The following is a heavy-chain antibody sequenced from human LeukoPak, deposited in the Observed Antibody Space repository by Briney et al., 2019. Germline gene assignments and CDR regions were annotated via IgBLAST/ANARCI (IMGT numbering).Heavy chain of an antibody. J-gene: IGHJ3*02. CDR3: ARGRSNDFWSGLVLFAFDI. CDR2: MNPNSGNT. CDR1: GYTFTSYD. D-gene: IGHD3-3*01. Sequence: ASVKVSCKASGYTFTSYDINWVRQATGQGLEWMGWMNPNSGNTGYAQKFQGRVTITRNTSISTAYMELSSLRSEDTAVYYCARGRSNDFWSGLVLFAFDIWRQGTMVTVSS. V-gene: IGHV1-8*03.